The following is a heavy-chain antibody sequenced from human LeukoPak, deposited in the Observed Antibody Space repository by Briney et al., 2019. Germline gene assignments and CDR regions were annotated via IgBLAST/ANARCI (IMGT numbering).Heavy chain of an antibody. Sequence: SETLSLTCAVSDDSFSSHYWTWIRQPPGKGLEWIRYISYIGSTNYNPSLKSRVTISIDTSKNQFSLKLTSVTAADTTVYYCARDLVTVTKGFDIWGQGTVASVSS. CDR3: ARDLVTVTKGFDI. CDR2: ISYIGST. V-gene: IGHV4-59*11. D-gene: IGHD4-17*01. J-gene: IGHJ3*02. CDR1: DDSFSSHY.